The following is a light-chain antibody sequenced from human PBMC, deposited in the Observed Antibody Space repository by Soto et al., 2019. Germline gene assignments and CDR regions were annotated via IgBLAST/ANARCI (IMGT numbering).Light chain of an antibody. V-gene: IGKV1-5*03. CDR2: EAS. CDR1: QNINNW. CDR3: QQYNAFWT. Sequence: DIQMTQSPATLSASVGDRVTITCRASQNINNWLAWYQQKPGKAPRLLIYEASTLEKGVPPRFGGSRSGTEFTLTISSLQPDDVASYYCQQYNAFWTFGQGTKVDIK. J-gene: IGKJ1*01.